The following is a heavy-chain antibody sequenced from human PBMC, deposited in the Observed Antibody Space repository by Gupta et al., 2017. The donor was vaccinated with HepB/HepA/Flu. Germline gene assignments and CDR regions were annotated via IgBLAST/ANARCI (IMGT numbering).Heavy chain of an antibody. CDR3: ARGSRIRPNRDHKDIVVVVAATSWFDP. J-gene: IGHJ5*02. CDR1: GGSFSGYY. Sequence: QVQLQQWGAGLLKPSETLSLTCAVYGGSFSGYYWSWIRQPPGKGLEWIGEINHSGSTNYNPSLKSRVTISVDTSKNQFSLKLSSVTAADTAVYYCARGSRIRPNRDHKDIVVVVAATSWFDPWGQGTLVTVSS. CDR2: INHSGST. V-gene: IGHV4-34*01. D-gene: IGHD2-15*01.